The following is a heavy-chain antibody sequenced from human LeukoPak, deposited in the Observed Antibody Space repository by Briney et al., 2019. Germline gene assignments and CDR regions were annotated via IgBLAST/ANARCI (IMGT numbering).Heavy chain of an antibody. CDR3: ARHVTAVAGTGYYYYMDV. D-gene: IGHD6-19*01. CDR1: GYSFTSYW. Sequence: GESLKISCKGSGYSFTSYWIGWVRQMPGKGLEWMGIIYPGDSDTRYSPSFQGQVTISADKSISTAYLQWSSLKASDTAMYYCARHVTAVAGTGYYYYMDVWGKGTTVTISS. CDR2: IYPGDSDT. J-gene: IGHJ6*03. V-gene: IGHV5-51*01.